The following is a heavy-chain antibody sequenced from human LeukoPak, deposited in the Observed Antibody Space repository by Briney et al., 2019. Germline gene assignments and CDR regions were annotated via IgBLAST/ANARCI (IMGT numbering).Heavy chain of an antibody. V-gene: IGHV4-34*01. CDR2: INHSGST. J-gene: IGHJ2*01. CDR3: ASTGDSSGNWYFDL. CDR1: GGSLSGYY. Sequence: SETLSLTCAVYGGSLSGYYWSWIRQPPGKGLEWIGEINHSGSTNYNPSLKSRVTISVDTSKNQFSLKLSSVTAADTAVYYCASTGDSSGNWYFDLWGRGTLVTVSS. D-gene: IGHD6-25*01.